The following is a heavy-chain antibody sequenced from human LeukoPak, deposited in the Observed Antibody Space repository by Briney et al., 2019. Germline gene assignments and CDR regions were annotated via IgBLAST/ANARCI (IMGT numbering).Heavy chain of an antibody. CDR2: IYYSGST. D-gene: IGHD3-22*01. J-gene: IGHJ3*02. Sequence: SETLSLTCTVSGDSISSYYWSWIRQPPGKGLEWIGYIYYSGSTSYNPSLKSRVTISVDTSKNQFSLKLSSVTAADTAVYYCASGDYYYDSSGHAFDIWGQGTMVTVSS. CDR1: GDSISSYY. CDR3: ASGDYYYDSSGHAFDI. V-gene: IGHV4-59*01.